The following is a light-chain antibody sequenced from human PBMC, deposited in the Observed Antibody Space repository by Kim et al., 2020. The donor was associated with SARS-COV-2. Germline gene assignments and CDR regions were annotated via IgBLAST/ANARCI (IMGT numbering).Light chain of an antibody. V-gene: IGKV1-9*01. CDR2: DVS. CDR3: QQLDIRPLT. CDR1: QEISNS. Sequence: ASVGNRATITCRASQEISNSFAWYQQKPGKAPNLLIYDVSTLQSGVPSRFSGSASGTEFTLAISSLQPEDFATYCCQQLDIRPLTFGGGTKVNIK. J-gene: IGKJ4*01.